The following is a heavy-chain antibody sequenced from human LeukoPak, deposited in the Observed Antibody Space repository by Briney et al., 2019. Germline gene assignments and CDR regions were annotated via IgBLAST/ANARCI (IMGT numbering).Heavy chain of an antibody. CDR1: GGAFSGYY. D-gene: IGHD3-10*01. CDR3: ARPRVRGVIIRGFDY. Sequence: SETLSLTCAVDGGAFSGYYWSWIRQPPGKGLEWIGEINHSGSTNYNPSLKSRVTISVDTSKNQFSLKLSSVTAADTAVYYCARPRVRGVIIRGFDYWGQGTLVTVSS. V-gene: IGHV4-34*01. CDR2: INHSGST. J-gene: IGHJ4*02.